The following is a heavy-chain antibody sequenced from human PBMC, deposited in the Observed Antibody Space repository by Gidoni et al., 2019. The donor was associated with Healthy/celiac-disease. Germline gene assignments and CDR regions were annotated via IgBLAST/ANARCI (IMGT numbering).Heavy chain of an antibody. CDR3: ARVLNDFWSGYYYFDY. D-gene: IGHD3-3*01. CDR1: GFTFSSYW. Sequence: EVQLVEYGGGLVQPGGSLRLSCAASGFTFSSYWMHWVRQAPGKGLVWVSRINSDGSSTSYGDSVKGRFTISRDNAKNTLYLQMNSLRAEDTAVYYCARVLNDFWSGYYYFDYWGQGTLVTVSS. V-gene: IGHV3-74*01. CDR2: INSDGSST. J-gene: IGHJ4*02.